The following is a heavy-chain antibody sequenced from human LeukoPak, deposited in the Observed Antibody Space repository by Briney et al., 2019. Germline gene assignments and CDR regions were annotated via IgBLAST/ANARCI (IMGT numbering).Heavy chain of an antibody. J-gene: IGHJ6*04. CDR3: AELGITMIGGV. D-gene: IGHD3-10*02. Sequence: GGSLRLSCAASGFTFSSYWMHWVRQAPGKGLVWVSRINSDGSRTGYADSVKGRFTISRDNAKNTLYLQMNSLRAEDTAVYYCAELGITMIGGVWGKGTTVTISS. CDR2: INSDGSRT. CDR1: GFTFSSYW. V-gene: IGHV3-74*01.